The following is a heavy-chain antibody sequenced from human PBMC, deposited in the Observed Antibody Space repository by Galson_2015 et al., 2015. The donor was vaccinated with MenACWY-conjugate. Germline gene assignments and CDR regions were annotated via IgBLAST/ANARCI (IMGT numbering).Heavy chain of an antibody. J-gene: IGHJ4*02. CDR3: ARLHTSGADDF. Sequence: QSGAEVKKPGESLKISCTGSGYDFTNYWIGWVRQMPGKGLEWMGVIYPRTSEIRYTPSFQGQVTISADKSISTATLQWRSLKASDTAIYYCARLHTSGADDFWGQGTLVTVSS. CDR1: GYDFTNYW. D-gene: IGHD6-19*01. V-gene: IGHV5-51*01. CDR2: IYPRTSEI.